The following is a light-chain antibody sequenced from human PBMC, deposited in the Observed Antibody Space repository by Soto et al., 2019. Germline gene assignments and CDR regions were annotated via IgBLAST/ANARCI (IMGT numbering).Light chain of an antibody. J-gene: IGKJ5*01. CDR2: KVS. Sequence: DVVMTQSPLSLPVTLGQPASLSCRSNQSLVHSDGIAYFSWFQQRPGRSPRRLIYKVSNRDSGVPARFSGSGSGTDFALKISRVEAEDVAVYYCMQGTHCPITFGQGTRLEIK. V-gene: IGKV2-30*02. CDR1: QSLVHSDGIAY. CDR3: MQGTHCPIT.